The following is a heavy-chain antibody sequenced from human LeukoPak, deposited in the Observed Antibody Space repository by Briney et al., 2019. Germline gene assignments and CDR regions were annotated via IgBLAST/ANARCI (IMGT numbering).Heavy chain of an antibody. CDR1: GFTVSSNY. D-gene: IGHD4-17*01. Sequence: GGSLRLSCAASGFTVSSNYMSWGRQAPGKGLEWVSVSYSDGSTYYADSVKGQFTISRDNSKNTLYLPMNTLRAEDTAVYYCATEPDYGDYFVDYWGQGTLVTVSS. CDR3: ATEPDYGDYFVDY. J-gene: IGHJ4*02. CDR2: SYSDGST. V-gene: IGHV3-53*01.